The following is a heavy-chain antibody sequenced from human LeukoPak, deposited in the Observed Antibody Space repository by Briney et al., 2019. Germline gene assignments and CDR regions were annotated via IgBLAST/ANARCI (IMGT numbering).Heavy chain of an antibody. CDR2: IIPIFGTA. CDR3: ARCLVAVAPISLYYYYGMDV. D-gene: IGHD6-19*01. J-gene: IGHJ6*02. Sequence: ASVKVSCKASGGTFSSYAISRVRQAPGQGLEWMGGIIPIFGTANYAQKFQGRVTITADESTSTAYMELSSLRSEDTAVYYCARCLVAVAPISLYYYYGMDVWGQGTTVTVSS. CDR1: GGTFSSYA. V-gene: IGHV1-69*13.